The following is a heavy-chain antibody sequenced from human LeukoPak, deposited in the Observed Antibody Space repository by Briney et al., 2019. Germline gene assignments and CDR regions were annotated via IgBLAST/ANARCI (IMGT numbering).Heavy chain of an antibody. CDR3: ARDLYSSGWYYFDY. CDR2: INHSGST. Sequence: PSETLSLTCAVYGGSFSGYYWSWIRQPPGKGLEWIGEINHSGSTNYNPSLKSRVTISVDTSKNQFSLKLSSVTAADTAVYYCARDLYSSGWYYFDYWGQGTLVTVSS. CDR1: GGSFSGYY. V-gene: IGHV4-34*01. J-gene: IGHJ4*02. D-gene: IGHD6-19*01.